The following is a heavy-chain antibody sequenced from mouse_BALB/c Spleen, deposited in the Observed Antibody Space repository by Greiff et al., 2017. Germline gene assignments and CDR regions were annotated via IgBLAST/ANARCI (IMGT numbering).Heavy chain of an antibody. V-gene: IGHV5-12-2*01. D-gene: IGHD1-1*01. J-gene: IGHJ4*01. CDR1: GFTFSSYT. CDR3: ARQSITTVVADY. CDR2: ISNGGGST. Sequence: EVMLVESGGGLVQPGGSLKLSCAASGFTFSSYTMSWVRQTPEKRLEWVAYISNGGGSTYYPDTVKGRFTISRDNAKNTLYLQMSSLKSEDTAMYYCARQSITTVVADYWGQGTSVTVSS.